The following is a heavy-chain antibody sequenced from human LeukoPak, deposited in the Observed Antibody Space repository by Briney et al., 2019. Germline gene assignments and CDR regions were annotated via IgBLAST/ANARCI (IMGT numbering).Heavy chain of an antibody. CDR3: TRGSYYFNY. J-gene: IGHJ4*02. CDR1: GFTFSRDW. V-gene: IGHV3-74*01. CDR2: INADESST. Sequence: PGGSLRLSCAASGFTFSRDWMHWVRQAPGRGLVWASRINADESSTAYADSVKGRFIISRDNAKNTLYPQMNSLRVEDTAVYYCTRGSYYFNYWGQGTLVTVSS.